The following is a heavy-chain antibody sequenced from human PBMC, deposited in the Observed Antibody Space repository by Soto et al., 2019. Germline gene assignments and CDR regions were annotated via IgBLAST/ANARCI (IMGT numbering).Heavy chain of an antibody. J-gene: IGHJ4*02. Sequence: ETLSLTSAVYGGSFSGYYWSCILQPPGKGLEWIGEINHSGSTNYNPSLKSRVTISVDTSKNQFSLKLSSVTAADTAVHYCARLGNGIAARLGRKFDYWGQGTLVTSPQ. CDR3: ARLGNGIAARLGRKFDY. V-gene: IGHV4-34*01. D-gene: IGHD6-6*01. CDR1: GGSFSGYY. CDR2: INHSGST.